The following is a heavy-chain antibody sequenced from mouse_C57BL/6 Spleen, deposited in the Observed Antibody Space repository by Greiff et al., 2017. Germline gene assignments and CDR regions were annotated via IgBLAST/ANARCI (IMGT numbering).Heavy chain of an antibody. J-gene: IGHJ1*03. Sequence: EVQRVESGGGLVKPGGSLKLSCAASGFTFSSYTMSWVRQTPGQRLEWVATISGGGGNTYYPDSVKGRSTLSRDTAENTPYLQLSSLRSEDTAVYYCARKPYYGSSNWYFDVWGTGTTVTVSS. CDR3: ARKPYYGSSNWYFDV. CDR1: GFTFSSYT. V-gene: IGHV5-9*04. D-gene: IGHD1-1*01. CDR2: ISGGGGNT.